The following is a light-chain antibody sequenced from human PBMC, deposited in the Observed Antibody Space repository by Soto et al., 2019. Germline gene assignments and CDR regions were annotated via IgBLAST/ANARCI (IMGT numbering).Light chain of an antibody. Sequence: EIVLTQSPGTLYLSPGERATLSCRASQSVSSIFLAWYQQKRGHAPRLLIYGASRRATSIPDRFSGSGSGKYFSLTISRLEPEDFAVYYCQQYESSRTFGQGTKVE. J-gene: IGKJ1*01. CDR2: GAS. V-gene: IGKV3-20*01. CDR1: QSVSSIF. CDR3: QQYESSRT.